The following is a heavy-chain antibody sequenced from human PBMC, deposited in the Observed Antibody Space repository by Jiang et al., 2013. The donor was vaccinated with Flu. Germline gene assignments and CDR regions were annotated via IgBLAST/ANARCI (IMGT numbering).Heavy chain of an antibody. CDR2: IIPIFGTA. J-gene: IGHJ4*02. D-gene: IGHD6-19*01. V-gene: IGHV1-69*01. CDR3: ARAHEAAVAGTYDRVEYYFDY. CDR1: GGTFSSYA. Sequence: SGAEVKKPGSSVKVSCKASGGTFSSYAISWVRQAPGQGLEWMGGIIPIFGTANYAQKFQGRVTITADESTSTAYMELSSLRSEDTAVYYCARAHEAAVAGTYDRVEYYFDYWGQGTLVTVSS.